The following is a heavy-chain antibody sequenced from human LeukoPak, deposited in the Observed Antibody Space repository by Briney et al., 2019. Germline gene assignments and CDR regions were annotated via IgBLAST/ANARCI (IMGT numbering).Heavy chain of an antibody. J-gene: IGHJ6*04. V-gene: IGHV4-59*01. CDR1: GGSISSYY. CDR3: ARVASRISGYYYGMDV. CDR2: IYYSGST. Sequence: SETLSLTCTVSGGSISSYYWSWIRQPPGKGLEWIGYIYYSGSTNYNPSLKSRVIISVDTSKNQFSLKLSSVTAADTAVYYCARVASRISGYYYGMDVWGKGTTVTVSS. D-gene: IGHD2-15*01.